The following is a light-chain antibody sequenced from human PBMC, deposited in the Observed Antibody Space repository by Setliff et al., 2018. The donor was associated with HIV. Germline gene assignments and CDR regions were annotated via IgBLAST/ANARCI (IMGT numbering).Light chain of an antibody. CDR2: QAT. V-gene: IGLV2-23*01. J-gene: IGLJ1*01. Sequence: TSNDVGRYDLVSWYQQHPARAPKLIIYQATRRPSGVSNRFSGSKSGNVASLTISGLQAEDEADYYCCSNTGSNTFVFGTGTKVTVL. CDR1: SNDVGRYDL. CDR3: CSNTGSNTFV.